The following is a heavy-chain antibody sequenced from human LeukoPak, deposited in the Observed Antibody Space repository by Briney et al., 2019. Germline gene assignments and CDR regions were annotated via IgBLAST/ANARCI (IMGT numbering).Heavy chain of an antibody. CDR2: IIPIFGTA. V-gene: IGHV1-69*13. J-gene: IGHJ3*02. Sequence: ASVKVSCKASGGTFSSYAISWVRQAPGQGLEWMGGIIPIFGTANYAQKFQARVTITADESTSTAYMELSSLRSEDTAVYYCARDIVVVPALYAFDIWGQGTMVTVSS. CDR3: ARDIVVVPALYAFDI. CDR1: GGTFSSYA. D-gene: IGHD2-2*01.